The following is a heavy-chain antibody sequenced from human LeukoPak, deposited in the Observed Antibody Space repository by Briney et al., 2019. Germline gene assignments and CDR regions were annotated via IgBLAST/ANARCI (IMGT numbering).Heavy chain of an antibody. CDR2: ISGSGGST. CDR3: TTVRRHLPIITMVRGEAEYYYYMDV. CDR1: GFTFSSYA. V-gene: IGHV3-23*01. J-gene: IGHJ6*03. Sequence: GGSLRLSCAASGFTFSSYAMSWVRQAPGKGLEWVSAISGSGGSTYYADSVKGRFTISRDNSKNTLYLQMNSLKTEDTAVYYCTTVRRHLPIITMVRGEAEYYYYMDVWGKGTTVTISS. D-gene: IGHD3-10*01.